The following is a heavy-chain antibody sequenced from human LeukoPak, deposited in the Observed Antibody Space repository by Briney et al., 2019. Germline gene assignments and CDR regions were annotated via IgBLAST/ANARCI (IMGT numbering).Heavy chain of an antibody. V-gene: IGHV1-18*01. J-gene: IGHJ6*02. Sequence: GASVKVACKASGYTFTSYGISWVRLAPGQGLEWVGWISAYNGNTNYAQKLQGRVTMTTDTSTSTAYMELRSLRSDDTAVYYCAREGGDGDPNYYYYYGMDVWGQGTTVTVSS. CDR1: GYTFTSYG. CDR3: AREGGDGDPNYYYYYGMDV. D-gene: IGHD4-17*01. CDR2: ISAYNGNT.